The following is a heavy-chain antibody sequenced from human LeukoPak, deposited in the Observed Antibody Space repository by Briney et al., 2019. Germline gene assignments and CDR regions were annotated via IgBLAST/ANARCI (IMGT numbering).Heavy chain of an antibody. J-gene: IGHJ6*02. V-gene: IGHV1-24*01. CDR1: GYTLTELS. CDR2: FDPEDGET. Sequence: VASVKVSCKVSGYTLTELSMHWVRQAPGKGLEWMGGFDPEDGETIYAQKFQGRVTMTEDTSTDTAYMELSSLRSEDTAVYYCATVAIAVAYYYYGMDVWGQGTTVTVSS. CDR3: ATVAIAVAYYYYGMDV. D-gene: IGHD6-19*01.